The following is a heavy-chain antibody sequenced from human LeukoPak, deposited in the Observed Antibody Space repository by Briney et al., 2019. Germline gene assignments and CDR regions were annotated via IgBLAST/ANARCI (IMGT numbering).Heavy chain of an antibody. CDR2: IYYSGST. CDR3: ARGNGYCSGGSCYSNHAFDI. J-gene: IGHJ3*02. CDR1: GGSISSYY. Sequence: PSETLSLTCTVSGGSISSYYWSWIRQPPGKGLEWIGYIYYSGSTNYNPSLKSRVTISVDTSKNQSSLKLSSVTAADTAVYYCARGNGYCSGGSCYSNHAFDIWGQGTMVTVSS. V-gene: IGHV4-59*01. D-gene: IGHD2-15*01.